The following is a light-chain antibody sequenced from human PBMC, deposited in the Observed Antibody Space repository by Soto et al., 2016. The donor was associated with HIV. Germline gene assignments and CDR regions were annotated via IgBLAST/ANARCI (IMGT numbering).Light chain of an antibody. J-gene: IGLJ3*02. CDR2: DDS. CDR3: QVWDSSSDHRV. V-gene: IGLV3-21*03. Sequence: SYELIQPPSVSVAPRKTARITCGGNDIGTKSVHWFQQKPGQAPVLVVYDDSDRPSGIPERFSGSNSGNTATLTISRVEAGDEADYYCQVWDSSSDHRVFGGGTELTVL. CDR1: DIGTKS.